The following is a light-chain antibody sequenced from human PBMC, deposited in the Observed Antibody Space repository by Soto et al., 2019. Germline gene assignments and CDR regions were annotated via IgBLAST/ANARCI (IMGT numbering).Light chain of an antibody. CDR2: GAS. Sequence: EVVMTQSPATLSVSPGDTATLSCRASQGVSSNLAWYQQKSGQAPRLLIYGASTRATGVPARFSGSGSGTEFTLTISRLQSEDFAVYYCQQYYNWRPRFGQGTKVETK. CDR3: QQYYNWRPR. CDR1: QGVSSN. J-gene: IGKJ1*01. V-gene: IGKV3-15*01.